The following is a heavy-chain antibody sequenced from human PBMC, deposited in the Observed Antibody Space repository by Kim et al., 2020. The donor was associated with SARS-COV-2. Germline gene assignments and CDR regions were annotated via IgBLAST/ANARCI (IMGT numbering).Heavy chain of an antibody. D-gene: IGHD3-10*01. Sequence: GESLKISCKGSGYSFTSYWIGWVRQMPGKGLEWMGIIYPGDSDTRYSPSFQGQVTISADKSISTAYLQWSSLKASDTAMYYCARQWAMVRDPEGMDVWGQGTTVTVSS. CDR1: GYSFTSYW. V-gene: IGHV5-51*01. CDR2: IYPGDSDT. J-gene: IGHJ6*02. CDR3: ARQWAMVRDPEGMDV.